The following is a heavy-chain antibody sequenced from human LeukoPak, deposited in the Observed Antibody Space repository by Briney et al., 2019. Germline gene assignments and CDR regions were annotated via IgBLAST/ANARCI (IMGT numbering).Heavy chain of an antibody. CDR1: GGSISSYY. V-gene: IGHV4-59*08. CDR3: ARLQKEWLVSYYYYYMDV. Sequence: SETLSLTCTVSGGSISSYYWSWVRQPPGKGLEWIGFVYYTGSTNYSPSLKSRVTISVDTSKNQFSLKLSSVTAADTAVYYCARLQKEWLVSYYYYYMDVWGKGTTVTVSS. D-gene: IGHD6-19*01. J-gene: IGHJ6*03. CDR2: VYYTGST.